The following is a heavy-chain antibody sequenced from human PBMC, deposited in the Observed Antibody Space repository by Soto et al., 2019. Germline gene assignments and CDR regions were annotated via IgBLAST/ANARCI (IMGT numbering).Heavy chain of an antibody. CDR1: GYTFTSYG. CDR3: ASSRKYYYDSSGNDAFDI. D-gene: IGHD3-22*01. CDR2: ISAYNGNT. J-gene: IGHJ3*02. V-gene: IGHV1-18*01. Sequence: ASVKVSCKASGYTFTSYGISWVRQAPGQGLEWMGWISAYNGNTNYAQKFQGRVTITRDTSASTAYMELSSLRSEDTAVYYCASSRKYYYDSSGNDAFDIWGQGTMVTVSS.